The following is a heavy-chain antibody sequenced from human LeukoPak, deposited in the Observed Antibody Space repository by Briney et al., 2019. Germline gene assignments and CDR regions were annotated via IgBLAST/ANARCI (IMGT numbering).Heavy chain of an antibody. D-gene: IGHD4-17*01. V-gene: IGHV4-34*01. J-gene: IGHJ2*01. CDR2: INHGGST. CDR1: GGSFSGYY. CDR3: ARDPPLLESIYGDYPYWYFDL. Sequence: SETLSLTCAVYGGSFSGYYWSWIRQPPGKGLEWIGEINHGGSTNYNPSLKSRVTISVDTSKNQFSLKLSSVTAADTAVYYCARDPPLLESIYGDYPYWYFDLWGRGTLVTVSS.